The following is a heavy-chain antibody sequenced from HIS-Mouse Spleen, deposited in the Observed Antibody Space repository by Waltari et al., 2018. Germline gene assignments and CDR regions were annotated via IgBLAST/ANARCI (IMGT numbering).Heavy chain of an antibody. CDR1: GGSISSYY. CDR3: AGHTYYYDSSGYYWFDP. CDR2: IYYSGST. Sequence: QVQLQESGPGLVKPSETLSLTCTVSGGSISSYYWSWILQPPGKGLEWIGYIYYSGSTTHNPSLKSRVTISVDPSKTQFSLKRSSVTAADTAVYYCAGHTYYYDSSGYYWFDPWGQGTLVTVSS. V-gene: IGHV4-59*01. J-gene: IGHJ5*02. D-gene: IGHD3-22*01.